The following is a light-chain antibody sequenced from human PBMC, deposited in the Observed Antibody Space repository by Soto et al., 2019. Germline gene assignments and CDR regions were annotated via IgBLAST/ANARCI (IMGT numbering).Light chain of an antibody. CDR1: SSDVGGSNY. J-gene: IGLJ3*02. V-gene: IGLV2-14*03. CDR2: DVS. Sequence: QSALTQPASASGSLGPSINLTCTGTSSDVGGSNYGSWYQQHPGTSPKLMVYDVSNRHSGVSNRGSGFNSGNTASLPISGLQTEDEADYYCSSYTSSATLVLGGGTKLTVL. CDR3: SSYTSSATLV.